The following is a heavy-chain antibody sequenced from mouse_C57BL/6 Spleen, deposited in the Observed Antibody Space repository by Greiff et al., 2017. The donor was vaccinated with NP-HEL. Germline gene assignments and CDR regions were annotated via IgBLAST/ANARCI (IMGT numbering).Heavy chain of an antibody. CDR2: ISSGSSTI. Sequence: EVQRVESGGGLVKPGGSLKLPCAASGFTFSDYGMHWVRQAPEKGLEWVAYISSGSSTIYYADTVKGRFTISRDNAKNTLFLQMTSLRSEETAMDYWARRVVFDYWGQGTTLTVSS. D-gene: IGHD1-1*02. CDR3: ARRVVFDY. J-gene: IGHJ2*01. V-gene: IGHV5-17*01. CDR1: GFTFSDYG.